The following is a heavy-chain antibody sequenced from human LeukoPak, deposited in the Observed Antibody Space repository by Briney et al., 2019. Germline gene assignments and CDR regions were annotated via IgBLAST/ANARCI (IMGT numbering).Heavy chain of an antibody. Sequence: GGSLRLSCAASGFTFSNYGMHWVRQAPGKGLEWVAVIWYDGSNKYYADSVKGRFTISRDNSKNTLYLQMNSLRAEDTAVYYCAREGRCGGDCYYDYWGQGTLVTVSS. CDR1: GFTFSNYG. CDR3: AREGRCGGDCYYDY. CDR2: IWYDGSNK. V-gene: IGHV3-33*08. J-gene: IGHJ4*02. D-gene: IGHD2-21*02.